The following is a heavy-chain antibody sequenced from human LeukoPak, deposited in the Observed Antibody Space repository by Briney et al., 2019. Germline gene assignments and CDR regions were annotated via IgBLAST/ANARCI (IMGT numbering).Heavy chain of an antibody. CDR1: GFTFSSYW. V-gene: IGHV3-74*01. CDR3: ARAGWYRFDY. D-gene: IGHD6-19*01. Sequence: GGSLRLSCAASGFTFSSYWMHWVRQAPGKGLVWVSRINSDGTTTNYADSVKGRFTISRDNAENTLFLQMNSLGADDTAVYYCARAGWYRFDYWGQGTLVTVSS. J-gene: IGHJ4*02. CDR2: INSDGTTT.